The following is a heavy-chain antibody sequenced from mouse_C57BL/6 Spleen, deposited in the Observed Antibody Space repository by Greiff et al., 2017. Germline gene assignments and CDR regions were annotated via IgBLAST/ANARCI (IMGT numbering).Heavy chain of an antibody. J-gene: IGHJ2*01. D-gene: IGHD1-1*01. CDR2: IDPEDGET. CDR1: GFNIKDYY. Sequence: VQLKESGAELVKPGASVKLSCTASGFNIKDYYMHWVKQRTEQGLEWIGRIDPEDGETKYAPNFQGKATITADTSSNTAYLQLSSLTSEDTAVYYCARRGSSSHFDYWGQGTTLTVSS. CDR3: ARRGSSSHFDY. V-gene: IGHV14-2*01.